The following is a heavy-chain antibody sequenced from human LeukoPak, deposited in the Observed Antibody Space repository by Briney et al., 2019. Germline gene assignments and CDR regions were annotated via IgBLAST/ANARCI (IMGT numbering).Heavy chain of an antibody. CDR2: IYYIGRT. D-gene: IGHD3-3*01. V-gene: IGHV4-39*07. Sequence: SETLSLTCIHSRGSISISSYYWGWIRQPPRKGLEWIGCIYYIGRTYYHPSLKSRATISVDTSKNQFSLKLSSVTAADAAVYYCAITSFGVVTYGVDYWGQGTLVTVSS. CDR3: AITSFGVVTYGVDY. CDR1: RGSISISSYY. J-gene: IGHJ4*02.